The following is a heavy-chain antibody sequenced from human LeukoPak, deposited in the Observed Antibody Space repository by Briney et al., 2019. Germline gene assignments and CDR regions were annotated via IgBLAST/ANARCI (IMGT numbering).Heavy chain of an antibody. V-gene: IGHV3-21*01. CDR2: ISSSSSYI. Sequence: GGSLRLSCAASGFTFSSYCMNWVRQPPGKGLEWVSSISSSSSYIYYADSVKGRFTISRDNAKNSLYLQMNSLRAEDTAVYYYARDLGAGGTYRGKLDYWGQGTLVTVSS. CDR1: GFTFSSYC. CDR3: ARDLGAGGTYRGKLDY. D-gene: IGHD1-26*01. J-gene: IGHJ4*02.